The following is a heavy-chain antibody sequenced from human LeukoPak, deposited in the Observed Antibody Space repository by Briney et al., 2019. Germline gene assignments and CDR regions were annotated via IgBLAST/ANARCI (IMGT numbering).Heavy chain of an antibody. D-gene: IGHD5-24*01. CDR3: ARDHGEMATALAY. CDR1: GFTLSSYS. CDR2: ISSSSSYI. V-gene: IGHV3-21*01. Sequence: KSGGSLRLSCAASGFTLSSYSMNWVRQAPGKGLEWVSSISSSSSYIYYADSVKGRFTISRDNAKNSLYLQMNSLRAEDTAVYYCARDHGEMATALAYWGQGTLVTVSS. J-gene: IGHJ4*02.